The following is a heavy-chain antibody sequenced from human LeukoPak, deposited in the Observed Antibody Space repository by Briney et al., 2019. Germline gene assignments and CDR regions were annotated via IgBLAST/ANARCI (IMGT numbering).Heavy chain of an antibody. CDR3: AKVSGRDGYVQRKV. V-gene: IGHV3-30*02. Sequence: SGGSLRLSCVVSGFTFSLYWMNWVRQAPGKGLEWVAFISYDGTYKYYADSVKGRFSVSRDNSKSTLYLQMNTLRAEDTALYYCAKVSGRDGYVQRKVWGQGTLVTVSS. CDR1: GFTFSLYW. J-gene: IGHJ4*02. D-gene: IGHD5-24*01. CDR2: ISYDGTYK.